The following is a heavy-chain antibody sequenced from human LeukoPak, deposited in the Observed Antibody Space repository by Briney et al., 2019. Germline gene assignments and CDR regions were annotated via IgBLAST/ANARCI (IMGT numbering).Heavy chain of an antibody. CDR1: GYSFTSYW. D-gene: IGHD4-23*01. CDR2: IYPGDSDT. Sequence: GESLKISCKGSGYSFTSYWIGWVRQMPGKGLEWMGIIYPGDSDTRYSPSFQGQVTISADKSISTAYLQWSSLEASDTAMYYCARHRKVTYPGGYSHTYYYYMDVWGKGTTVTV. CDR3: ARHRKVTYPGGYSHTYYYYMDV. J-gene: IGHJ6*03. V-gene: IGHV5-51*01.